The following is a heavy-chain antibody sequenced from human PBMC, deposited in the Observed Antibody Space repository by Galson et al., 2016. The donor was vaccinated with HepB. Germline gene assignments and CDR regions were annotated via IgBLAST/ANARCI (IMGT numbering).Heavy chain of an antibody. D-gene: IGHD1-26*01. V-gene: IGHV4-4*07. CDR1: GGSISSYY. CDR3: ARVVPPVRFGSEYYFDY. CDR2: IYSGGST. Sequence: ETLSLTCTVSGGSISSYYWSWIRQPAGKGLEWIGRIYSGGSTNYNPSLKSRVTMSVDTSKNQFSLKLSSVTAADTAVYYCARVVPPVRFGSEYYFDYWGQGTLVTVSS. J-gene: IGHJ4*02.